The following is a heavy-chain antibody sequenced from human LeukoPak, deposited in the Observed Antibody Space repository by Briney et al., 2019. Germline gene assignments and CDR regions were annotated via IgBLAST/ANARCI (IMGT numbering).Heavy chain of an antibody. CDR2: ISGGDAT. CDR3: AKDSAAAAGSWNYYYGMDV. D-gene: IGHD6-13*01. CDR1: GFTFSSYA. V-gene: IGHV3-23*01. Sequence: GGSLRLSCAASGFTFSSYAMNWVRQAPGKGLEWVSSISGGDATYYADPVKGRFAISRDNSKNTLYLHMNSLRGDDTAVYYCAKDSAAAAGSWNYYYGMDVWGQGTTVTVSS. J-gene: IGHJ6*02.